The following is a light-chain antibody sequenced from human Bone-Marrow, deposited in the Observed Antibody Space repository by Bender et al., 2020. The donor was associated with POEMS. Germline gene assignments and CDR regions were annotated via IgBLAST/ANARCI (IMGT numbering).Light chain of an antibody. Sequence: QSVLTQPPSASATPGQRVTISCSRSASDRGTTPINWYQHLPGTAPKLIIYNSDQRPSGVPDRFSGSRSGTSASLTIGGLRSEDEAYYYCAAWDDSLSVRYVFGTGTTVTVL. V-gene: IGLV1-47*02. J-gene: IGLJ1*01. CDR2: NSD. CDR1: ASDRGTTP. CDR3: AAWDDSLSVRYV.